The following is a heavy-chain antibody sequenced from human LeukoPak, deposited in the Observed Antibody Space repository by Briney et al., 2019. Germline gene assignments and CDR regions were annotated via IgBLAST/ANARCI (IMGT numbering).Heavy chain of an antibody. CDR2: IYHSGTT. CDR3: ARAPGVGGGPVAGTNWSDP. Sequence: KPSETLSLTCTVSGGSMSSYYWSWIRQPPGKGLEWIGYIYHSGTTNYNPSLKSRVTISVDKSKKQFSLKLNSVTAADTAVYYCARAPGVGGGPVAGTNWSDPWGQGTLVTVSS. CDR1: GGSMSSYY. V-gene: IGHV4-59*01. D-gene: IGHD6-19*01. J-gene: IGHJ5*02.